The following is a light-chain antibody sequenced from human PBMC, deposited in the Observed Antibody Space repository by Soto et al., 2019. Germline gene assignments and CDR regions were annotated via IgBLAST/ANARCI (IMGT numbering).Light chain of an antibody. CDR3: CSFALGSTLI. Sequence: QSVLTQPASVSGSPGQSITISCTGTSSDVGSYNLVSWYQQYPDKAPKLIIYDGSKRPSGVSNRFSGSKSGNTASLTISGLQAEDEADYYCCSFALGSTLIFGGGTKLTVL. CDR2: DGS. V-gene: IGLV2-23*01. CDR1: SSDVGSYNL. J-gene: IGLJ2*01.